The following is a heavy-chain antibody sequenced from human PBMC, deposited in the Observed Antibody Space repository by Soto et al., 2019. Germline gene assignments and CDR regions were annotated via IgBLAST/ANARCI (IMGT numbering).Heavy chain of an antibody. Sequence: QITLKESGPTLVQPTQTLTLTCTFSGFSLSTTEVGVGWIRQPPGKALEWLALIYWDDDKRYSPSLKTRLTITKDTSKNQVVLTMTNMDPVDTATYYCARRQGIGVNDYWGQGTLVTVSS. D-gene: IGHD3-22*01. CDR1: GFSLSTTEVG. CDR2: IYWDDDK. V-gene: IGHV2-5*02. CDR3: ARRQGIGVNDY. J-gene: IGHJ4*02.